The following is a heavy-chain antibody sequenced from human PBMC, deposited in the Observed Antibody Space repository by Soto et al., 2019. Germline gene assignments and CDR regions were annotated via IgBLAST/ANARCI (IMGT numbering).Heavy chain of an antibody. CDR2: ISGSGGST. D-gene: IGHD4-4*01. CDR1: GFTFSRYA. V-gene: IGHV3-23*01. Sequence: GGSLRVSCAASGFTFSRYAMSWVRQAPGKGLEWVSAISGSGGSTYYADSVKGRFTISRDNSKNTLYLQMNSLRAEDTAVYYCAKGTTVTPYYYYYYMDVWGKGTTVTVSS. CDR3: AKGTTVTPYYYYYYMDV. J-gene: IGHJ6*03.